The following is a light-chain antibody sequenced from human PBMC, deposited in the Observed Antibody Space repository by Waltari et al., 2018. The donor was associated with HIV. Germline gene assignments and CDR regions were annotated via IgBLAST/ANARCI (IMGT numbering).Light chain of an antibody. V-gene: IGKV2-28*01. J-gene: IGKJ2*03. Sequence: DIVMTQPPLSLPVTPGEPASISCRPSQSLLHSNGYNYLDWYLQKPGQSPQLLIYLGSNRASGVPDRFSGSGSGTDFTLKISRVEAEDVGVYYCMQALQTPYSFGQGTKLEIK. CDR2: LGS. CDR3: MQALQTPYS. CDR1: QSLLHSNGYNY.